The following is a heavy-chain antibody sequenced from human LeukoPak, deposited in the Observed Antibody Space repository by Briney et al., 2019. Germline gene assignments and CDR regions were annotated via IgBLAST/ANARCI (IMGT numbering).Heavy chain of an antibody. J-gene: IGHJ4*02. Sequence: SQTLSLTCAVSGGSISSGGYSWSWIRQPPGKGLEWIGYIYHSGSTYYNPSLKSRVTISLDRFKNQFSLKLSSVTAADTAVYYCARAYCSSTSCYTNYFDYWGQGTLVTVSS. CDR1: GGSISSGGYS. V-gene: IGHV4-30-2*01. CDR3: ARAYCSSTSCYTNYFDY. CDR2: IYHSGST. D-gene: IGHD2-2*02.